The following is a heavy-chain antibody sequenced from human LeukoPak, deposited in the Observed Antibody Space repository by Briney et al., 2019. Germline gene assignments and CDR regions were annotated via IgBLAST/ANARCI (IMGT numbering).Heavy chain of an antibody. V-gene: IGHV4-38-2*02. CDR1: GYSISSGYY. J-gene: IGHJ4*02. D-gene: IGHD4-17*01. CDR2: IYHSGST. CDR3: ARIPTVTFFDY. Sequence: SETLSLTCTVSGYSISSGYYWGWIRQPPGKGLEWIGSIYHSGSTYYNPSLKSRVTISVDTSKNQFSLKLSSVTAADTAVYYCARIPTVTFFDYWGQGTLVTVSS.